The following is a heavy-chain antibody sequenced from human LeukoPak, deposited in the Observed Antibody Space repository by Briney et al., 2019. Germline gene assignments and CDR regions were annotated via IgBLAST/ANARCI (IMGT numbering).Heavy chain of an antibody. J-gene: IGHJ6*03. Sequence: ASVKVSCKASGYTFTSYAMHWVRQAPGQRLEWMGGIIPIFGTANYAQKFQGRVTITADKSTSTAYMELSSLRSEDTAVYYCARGGAAAGKGHYYYYYYMDVWGKGTTVTVSS. V-gene: IGHV1-69*06. CDR2: IIPIFGTA. D-gene: IGHD6-13*01. CDR1: GYTFTSYA. CDR3: ARGGAAAGKGHYYYYYYMDV.